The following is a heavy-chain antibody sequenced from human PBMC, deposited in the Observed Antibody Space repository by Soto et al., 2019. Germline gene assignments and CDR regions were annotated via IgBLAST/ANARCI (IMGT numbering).Heavy chain of an antibody. D-gene: IGHD1-26*01. CDR3: ARDLKSGSSRTFDY. J-gene: IGHJ4*02. CDR1: GFTFSSYS. V-gene: IGHV3-21*01. Sequence: AGGSLRLSCAASGFTFSSYSMNWVRQAPGKGLEWVSSISSSSSYIYYADSVKGRFTISRDNAKNSLYLQMNSLRAEDTAVYYCARDLKSGSSRTFDYWGQGTLVTVSS. CDR2: ISSSSSYI.